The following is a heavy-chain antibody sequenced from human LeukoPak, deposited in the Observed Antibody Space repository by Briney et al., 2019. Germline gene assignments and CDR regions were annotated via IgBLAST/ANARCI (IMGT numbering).Heavy chain of an antibody. CDR3: ARSGRGTYYYFDL. J-gene: IGHJ4*02. D-gene: IGHD1-26*01. Sequence: ASVKVSCKASGYTFTSYYMHWVRQAPGQGLEWMGIINPSGGSTSYAQKFQGRVTMTRDMSTSTVYTELSSLRSEDTAVYYCARSGRGTYYYFDLWGQGTLVTVSS. V-gene: IGHV1-46*01. CDR1: GYTFTSYY. CDR2: INPSGGST.